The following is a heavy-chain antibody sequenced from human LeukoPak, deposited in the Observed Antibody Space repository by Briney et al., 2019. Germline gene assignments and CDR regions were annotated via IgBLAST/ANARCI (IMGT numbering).Heavy chain of an antibody. CDR2: IYYSGST. D-gene: IGHD3-3*01. CDR1: GGSISSGGYY. CDR3: AGTLITIFGVVDSP. J-gene: IGHJ5*02. V-gene: IGHV4-31*03. Sequence: SETLSLTCTVSGGSISSGGYYWSWIRQHPGKGLVWIGYIYYSGSTYYNPSLKSRVTISVDTSKNQFSLKLSSVTAADTAVYYCAGTLITIFGVVDSPWGQGTLVTVSS.